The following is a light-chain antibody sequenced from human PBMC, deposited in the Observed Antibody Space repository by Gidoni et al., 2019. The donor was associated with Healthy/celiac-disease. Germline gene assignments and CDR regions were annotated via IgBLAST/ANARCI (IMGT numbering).Light chain of an antibody. CDR2: DAS. CDR1: QSVSSY. CDR3: QQRSNWLWT. V-gene: IGKV3-11*01. J-gene: IGKJ2*02. Sequence: IVLPQSPATLSLSPGERATLSCRASQSVSSYLAWYQQKPGQAPRLLIYDASNRATGIPARFSGSGSGTDFTLTISSLEPEEFAVYYCQQRSNWLWTFXXXTKLEIK.